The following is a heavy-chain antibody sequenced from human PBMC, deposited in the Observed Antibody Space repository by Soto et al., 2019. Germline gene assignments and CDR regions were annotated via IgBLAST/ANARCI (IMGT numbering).Heavy chain of an antibody. Sequence: VQLVQSGAEVKKPGSSVKVSCKASGGTFSSYTISWVRQAPGQGLEWMGRIIPILGIANYAQKFQGRVTXXADKSTSTAYMGLSSLRSEDTAVYYCARDSGGMDVWGQGTTVTVSS. CDR1: GGTFSSYT. CDR2: IIPILGIA. J-gene: IGHJ6*02. V-gene: IGHV1-69*08. D-gene: IGHD1-26*01. CDR3: ARDSGGMDV.